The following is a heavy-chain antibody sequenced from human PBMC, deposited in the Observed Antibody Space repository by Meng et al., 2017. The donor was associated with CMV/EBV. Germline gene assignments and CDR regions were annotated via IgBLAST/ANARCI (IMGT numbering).Heavy chain of an antibody. Sequence: ASVKVSCKASGYTFTGYYMHWVRQAPGQGLEWMGWINPNSGDTNYAQKFQGRVTMTRDTSISTAYMEPSRLRSDDTAVYYCARDHGGVVPAYWFDPWGQGTTVTVSS. CDR1: GYTFTGYY. D-gene: IGHD2-2*01. CDR2: INPNSGDT. V-gene: IGHV1-2*02. CDR3: ARDHGGVVPAYWFDP. J-gene: IGHJ5*01.